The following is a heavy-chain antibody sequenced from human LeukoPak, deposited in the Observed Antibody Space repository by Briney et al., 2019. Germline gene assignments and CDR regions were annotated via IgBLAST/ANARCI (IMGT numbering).Heavy chain of an antibody. Sequence: GASVKVSCEASGYTFTSYGISWVRQAPGQGLEWMGWISAYNGNTNYAQKFQGRVTMTRDTSISTAYMELSRLRSDDTAVYYCARGRIIAAAGTPGRGYWGQGTLVTVSS. V-gene: IGHV1-18*01. J-gene: IGHJ4*02. CDR3: ARGRIIAAAGTPGRGY. CDR1: GYTFTSYG. CDR2: ISAYNGNT. D-gene: IGHD6-13*01.